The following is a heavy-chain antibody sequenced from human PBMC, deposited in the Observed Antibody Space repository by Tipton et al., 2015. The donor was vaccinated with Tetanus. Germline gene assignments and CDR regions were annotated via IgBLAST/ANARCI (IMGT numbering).Heavy chain of an antibody. J-gene: IGHJ6*02. V-gene: IGHV4-4*07. D-gene: IGHD3-22*01. Sequence: TLSLTCTVSGGSISSYYWSWIRQPAGKGLEWIGRIYTSGSTTYNPPLKSRVTMSVDTSKNHFSLKLSSVTAADTAVYYCARVRYYDSSGYDYYYYGMDVWGQGTTVTVSS. CDR3: ARVRYYDSSGYDYYYYGMDV. CDR2: IYTSGST. CDR1: GGSISSYY.